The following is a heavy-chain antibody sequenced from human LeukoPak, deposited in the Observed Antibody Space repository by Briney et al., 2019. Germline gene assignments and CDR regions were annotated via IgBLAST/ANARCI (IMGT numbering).Heavy chain of an antibody. J-gene: IGHJ4*02. CDR1: GFTVSSNY. CDR2: IYSGGST. CDR3: ASSPAMVRGVPDY. Sequence: GRSLRLSCAASGFTVSSNYMSWVRQAPGKGLEWVSVIYSGGSTYYADSVKGRFTISRDNSKNTLYLQMNSLRAEDTAVYYCASSPAMVRGVPDYWGQGTLVTVSS. D-gene: IGHD3-10*01. V-gene: IGHV3-53*01.